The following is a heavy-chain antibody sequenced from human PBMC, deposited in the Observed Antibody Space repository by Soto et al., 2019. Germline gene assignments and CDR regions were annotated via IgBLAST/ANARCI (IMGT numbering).Heavy chain of an antibody. CDR3: AREGVAPYYYYGMDV. D-gene: IGHD5-12*01. CDR1: GYTFTSYA. V-gene: IGHV1-3*01. J-gene: IGHJ6*02. Sequence: ASVKVSCKASGYTFTSYAMHWVRQAPGQRLEWMGWINAGNGNTKYSQKFQGRVTITRDTSASTVHMEVRSLRSDDMAVYYCAREGVAPYYYYGMDVWGQGTLVTVSS. CDR2: INAGNGNT.